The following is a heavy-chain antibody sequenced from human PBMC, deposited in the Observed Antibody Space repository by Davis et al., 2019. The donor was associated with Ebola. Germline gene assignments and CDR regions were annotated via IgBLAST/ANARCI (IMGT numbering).Heavy chain of an antibody. J-gene: IGHJ4*02. CDR3: TYSGYGGIDY. D-gene: IGHD5-12*01. CDR1: GFTFSSYW. Sequence: GESLKISCAASGFTFSSYWMSWVRQAPGKGLEWVANIKQDGSEKYYVDSVKGRFTISRDNAKNSLYLQMNSLRAEDTAVYYCTYSGYGGIDYWGQGTLVTVSS. CDR2: IKQDGSEK. V-gene: IGHV3-7*01.